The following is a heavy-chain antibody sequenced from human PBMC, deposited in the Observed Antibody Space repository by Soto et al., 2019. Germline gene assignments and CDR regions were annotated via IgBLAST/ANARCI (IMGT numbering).Heavy chain of an antibody. CDR1: GYTLTSYA. J-gene: IGHJ4*02. D-gene: IGHD2-15*01. CDR2: INAGNGNT. Sequence: ASVKVSCKDSGYTLTSYAMHWVRQAPGQRLEWMGWINAGNGNTKYSQKFQGRVTITRDTSASTAYMELSSLRSEDTAVYYCARGRGYCSGGSCSDTGRIYYWGQGTLVTVSS. CDR3: ARGRGYCSGGSCSDTGRIYY. V-gene: IGHV1-3*01.